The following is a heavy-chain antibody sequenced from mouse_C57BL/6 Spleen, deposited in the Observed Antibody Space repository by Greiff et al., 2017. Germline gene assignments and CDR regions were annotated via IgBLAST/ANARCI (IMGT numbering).Heavy chain of an antibody. CDR2: IRNKANGYTT. Sequence: EVQVVESGGGLVQPGGSLSLSCAASGFTFTDYYMSWVRQPPGKALEWLGFIRNKANGYTTEYSASVKGRFTISRDNSQSILYLQMNALRAEDSATYYGARWGLRLYYAMDYWGQGTSVTVSS. D-gene: IGHD2-2*01. V-gene: IGHV7-3*01. J-gene: IGHJ4*01. CDR1: GFTFTDYY. CDR3: ARWGLRLYYAMDY.